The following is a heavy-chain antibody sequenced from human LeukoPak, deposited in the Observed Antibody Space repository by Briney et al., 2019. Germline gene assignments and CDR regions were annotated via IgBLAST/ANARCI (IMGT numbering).Heavy chain of an antibody. CDR3: ASSDYYDSSGYTY. CDR1: DGSISSYY. J-gene: IGHJ4*02. V-gene: IGHV4-59*01. CDR2: IYYSGST. D-gene: IGHD3-22*01. Sequence: SETLSLTCTVSDGSISSYYWSWIRQPPGKGLEWIGYIYYSGSTNYNPSLKSRVTISVDTSKNQFSLKLSSVTAADTAVYYCASSDYYDSSGYTYWGQGTLVTVSS.